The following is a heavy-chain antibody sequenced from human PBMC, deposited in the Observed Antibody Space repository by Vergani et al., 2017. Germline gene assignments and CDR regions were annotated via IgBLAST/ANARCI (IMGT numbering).Heavy chain of an antibody. Sequence: VQLLESGGGLVQPGGSLRLSCAASGFTFSDYYMSWICQAPGKGLEWVSFISSSSSYTNYADSVKGRCTISRDYAKNSLYLQMSSMRAEDTAVYYCARRFQLLFAFDIWGQGTMVTVSS. CDR1: GFTFSDYY. J-gene: IGHJ3*02. CDR2: ISSSSSYT. D-gene: IGHD2-2*01. CDR3: ARRFQLLFAFDI. V-gene: IGHV3-11*03.